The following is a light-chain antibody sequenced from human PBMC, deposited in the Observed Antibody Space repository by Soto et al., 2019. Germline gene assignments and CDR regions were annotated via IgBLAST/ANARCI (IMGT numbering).Light chain of an antibody. J-gene: IGKJ2*03. CDR2: ATS. CDR1: QDIIYY. CDR3: QHYIRAPYS. Sequence: DIQMTQSPSSLSASIGDRVTITCRASQDIIYYLAWYQQMPGKAPKLLMYATSTLQSGVPSRFSGSGSGTDYTLTTTSLQPEDAATYYCQHYIRAPYSFGQGTKLEIK. V-gene: IGKV1-27*01.